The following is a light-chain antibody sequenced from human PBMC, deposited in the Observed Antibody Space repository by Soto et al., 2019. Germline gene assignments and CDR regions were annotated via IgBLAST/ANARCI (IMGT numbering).Light chain of an antibody. CDR3: QHYNSYSEA. CDR2: GAS. J-gene: IGKJ1*01. Sequence: EIVLTQSPGTLSLSPGERATLSCRASQSVSGSQLAWYQQKPGQPPRLLIYGASSRAAGIPARFSGSGSGTEFTLTISSLQPDDFATYYCQHYNSYSEAFGQGTKVDIK. V-gene: IGKV3-20*01. CDR1: QSVSGSQ.